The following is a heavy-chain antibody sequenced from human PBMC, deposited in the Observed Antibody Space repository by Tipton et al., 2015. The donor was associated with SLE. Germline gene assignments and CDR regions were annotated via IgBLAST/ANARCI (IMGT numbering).Heavy chain of an antibody. V-gene: IGHV4-4*08. D-gene: IGHD1-26*01. CDR3: ARHFSGSYSFDH. CDR1: GGSISSYY. J-gene: IGHJ4*02. CDR2: IYTSGRT. Sequence: TLSLTCTVSGGSISSYYWSWLRQPPGKGLEWIGYIYTSGRTNCNPSLKSRHTISVEPSKNQVSLKLSSVTAAGTALYYCARHFSGSYSFDHWGQGKLVTVSS.